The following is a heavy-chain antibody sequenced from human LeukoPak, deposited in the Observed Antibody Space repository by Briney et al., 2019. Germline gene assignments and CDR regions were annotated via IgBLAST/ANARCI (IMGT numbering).Heavy chain of an antibody. D-gene: IGHD3-9*01. CDR1: GGSFSGYY. Sequence: SETLSLTCAVYGGSFSGYYWSWIRQPPGKVREWIGEINHSGSNNYNPSLKSRVTISVDTSKNQFSLKLSSVTAADTAVYYCARATDILTGYWGHRFDPWGQGTLVTVSS. V-gene: IGHV4-34*01. CDR3: ARATDILTGYWGHRFDP. J-gene: IGHJ5*02. CDR2: INHSGSN.